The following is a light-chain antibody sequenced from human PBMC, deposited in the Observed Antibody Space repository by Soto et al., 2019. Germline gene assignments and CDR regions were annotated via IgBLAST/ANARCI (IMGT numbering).Light chain of an antibody. J-gene: IGKJ3*01. CDR1: QGISSY. Sequence: DIQLTQSPSFLSASVGDRATITCRASQGISSYLAWYQQKPGKAPKLLIYAASTLQSGVPSRFSGSGSGTEFTLTISSLQHEDFATYYCQQLNSYPLTFGPGTKVDTK. V-gene: IGKV1-9*01. CDR3: QQLNSYPLT. CDR2: AAS.